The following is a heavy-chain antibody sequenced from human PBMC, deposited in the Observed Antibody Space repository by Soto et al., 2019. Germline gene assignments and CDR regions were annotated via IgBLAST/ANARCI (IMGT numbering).Heavy chain of an antibody. Sequence: GGSRRLSWVVSGFTVNTFAMTWVRQAPGKGLEWVSALSGSGSLSYYADSVKGRFTISRDNSKNTLYLQMNNLRVDETAVYFCARDRGGALDSWGQGTLVTVSS. CDR3: ARDRGGALDS. CDR1: GFTVNTFA. V-gene: IGHV3-23*01. D-gene: IGHD2-15*01. CDR2: LSGSGSLS. J-gene: IGHJ4*02.